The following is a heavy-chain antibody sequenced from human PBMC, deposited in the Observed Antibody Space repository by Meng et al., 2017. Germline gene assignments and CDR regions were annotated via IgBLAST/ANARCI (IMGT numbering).Heavy chain of an antibody. CDR1: GYTFTGYY. Sequence: VQLGVRVEKRGAPVNVSCKASGYTFTGYYMHWVRQPPGQGLEWMGRINPNSGGTNYAQKFPGRVTMTRDTSISTAYMELSRLRSDDTAVYYCARVNYDSSGYYPFDYWGQGTLVTVSS. V-gene: IGHV1-2*06. CDR2: INPNSGGT. J-gene: IGHJ4*02. CDR3: ARVNYDSSGYYPFDY. D-gene: IGHD3-22*01.